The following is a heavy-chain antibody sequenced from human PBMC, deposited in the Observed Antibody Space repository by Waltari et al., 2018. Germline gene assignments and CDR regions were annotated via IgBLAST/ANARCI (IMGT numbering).Heavy chain of an antibody. D-gene: IGHD3-16*02. CDR3: ARGGYDYIWGSYRYMGDSGDY. V-gene: IGHV4-34*01. CDR2: INHSGST. CDR1: GGSFSGYY. J-gene: IGHJ4*02. Sequence: QVQLQQWGAGLLKPSETLSLTCAVYGGSFSGYYWSWIRQPPGKGRGWIGEINHSGSTNYNPSLKSRVTISVDTSKNQFSLKLSSVTAADTAVYYCARGGYDYIWGSYRYMGDSGDYWGQGTLVTVSS.